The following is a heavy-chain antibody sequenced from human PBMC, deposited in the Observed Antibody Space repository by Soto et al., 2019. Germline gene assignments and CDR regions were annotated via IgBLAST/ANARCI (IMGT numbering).Heavy chain of an antibody. J-gene: IGHJ5*02. V-gene: IGHV1-69*13. Sequence: ASVKVSCKASGGTFSSYAISWVRQAPGQGLEWMGGIIPIFGTANYAQKFQGRVTIIADESTSTAYMELSSLRSEDTAVYYCARRLGPTEFDPWGQGTLVTVSS. CDR2: IIPIFGTA. CDR1: GGTFSSYA. D-gene: IGHD3-16*01. CDR3: ARRLGPTEFDP.